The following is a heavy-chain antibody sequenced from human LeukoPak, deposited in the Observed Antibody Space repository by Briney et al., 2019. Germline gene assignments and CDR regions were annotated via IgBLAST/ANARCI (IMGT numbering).Heavy chain of an antibody. CDR2: ISSDESST. J-gene: IGHJ4*02. Sequence: GGSLRLSCAASGFTFGSYWMHWVRQAPGKGLVWVSRISSDESSTSYADSVKGRFTISRDNAKNPLYLKMNSLRAEDTAIYFCARGGFTGTSCPYLDYWGQGTLVTVSS. V-gene: IGHV3-74*01. CDR1: GFTFGSYW. CDR3: ARGGFTGTSCPYLDY. D-gene: IGHD2-2*01.